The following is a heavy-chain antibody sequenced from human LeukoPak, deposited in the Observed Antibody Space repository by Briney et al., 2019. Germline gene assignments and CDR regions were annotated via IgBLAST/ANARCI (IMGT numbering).Heavy chain of an antibody. J-gene: IGHJ4*02. V-gene: IGHV3-7*01. CDR3: AREMITDYFDY. CDR1: GFTFSSYE. D-gene: IGHD3-16*01. CDR2: IKQDGSQK. Sequence: PGGSLRLSCAASGFTFSSYEMNWVRQAPGKGLEWVANIKQDGSQKYYVNSVKGRSTISRDNAENSLFLQMSSLRAEDTATYYCAREMITDYFDYWGQGALVTVSS.